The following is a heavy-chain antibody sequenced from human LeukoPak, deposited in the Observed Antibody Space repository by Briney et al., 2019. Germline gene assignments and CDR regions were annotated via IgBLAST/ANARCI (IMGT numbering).Heavy chain of an antibody. CDR2: MNPNSGNT. Sequence: ASVKVSCKASGYTFTSYDINWVRQATGQGLEWMGWMNPNSGNTGYAQKFQGRVTITRNTSISTAYMELSSLRSEDTAVYYCARGKTYYDFWSGYTPTGYFDYWGQGTLVTVSS. CDR3: ARGKTYYDFWSGYTPTGYFDY. CDR1: GYTFTSYD. V-gene: IGHV1-8*03. D-gene: IGHD3-3*01. J-gene: IGHJ4*02.